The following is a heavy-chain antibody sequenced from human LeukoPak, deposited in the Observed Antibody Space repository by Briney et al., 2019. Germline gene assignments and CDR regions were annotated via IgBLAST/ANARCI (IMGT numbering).Heavy chain of an antibody. Sequence: GGSLRLSCAASRFTFSSYEMDWVRQAPGKGRGWVSYISSSGSNIYYADSVKGRFTISRDNAKNSLYLKINSLTAEDSAVYYCARELNSGTYNYWGQGTLVTVSS. D-gene: IGHD1-26*01. CDR1: RFTFSSYE. CDR2: ISSSGSNI. CDR3: ARELNSGTYNY. J-gene: IGHJ4*02. V-gene: IGHV3-48*03.